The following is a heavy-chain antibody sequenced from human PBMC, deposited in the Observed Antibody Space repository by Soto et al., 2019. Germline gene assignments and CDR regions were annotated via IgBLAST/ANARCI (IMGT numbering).Heavy chain of an antibody. CDR2: VYSSGTT. D-gene: IGHD3-22*01. CDR3: AGGIGSYVYGEGY. V-gene: IGHV4-4*07. CDR1: GGSINSYW. J-gene: IGHJ4*02. Sequence: SETLSLTCSVSGGSINSYWWSWIRQPAGKGLEWIGRVYSSGTTDYNPSLTSRATLSVETSTNQFSLKLSSVTAAATAAYYCAGGIGSYVYGEGYWGQGIQVTVSS.